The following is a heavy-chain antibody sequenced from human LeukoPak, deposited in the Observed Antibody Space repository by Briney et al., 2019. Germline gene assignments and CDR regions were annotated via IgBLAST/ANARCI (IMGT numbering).Heavy chain of an antibody. Sequence: GSLRLSCAASAFTFSRYGMHWVRQAPGKGLEWVAFIRYDGSNKYYADSVKGRFTISRDNSKNTLYLQMNSLRAEDTAVYYCARDQPYYYDSSGRDYWGQGTLVTVSS. D-gene: IGHD3-22*01. J-gene: IGHJ4*02. V-gene: IGHV3-30*02. CDR3: ARDQPYYYDSSGRDY. CDR1: AFTFSRYG. CDR2: IRYDGSNK.